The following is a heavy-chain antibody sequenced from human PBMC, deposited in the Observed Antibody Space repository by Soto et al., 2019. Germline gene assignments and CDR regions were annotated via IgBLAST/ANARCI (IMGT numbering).Heavy chain of an antibody. J-gene: IGHJ6*02. V-gene: IGHV4-59*08. Sequence: QVQLQESGPGLVKPSETLSLTCTVSGGSISSYYWSWIRQPPGKGLEWIGYISDSGSTNYNPSLKRRGTISVGTSNNQFSLKLSSVTAADTAVYYCARRIKYSYAMDVWGQGTTVTVSS. D-gene: IGHD2-15*01. CDR3: ARRIKYSYAMDV. CDR1: GGSISSYY. CDR2: ISDSGST.